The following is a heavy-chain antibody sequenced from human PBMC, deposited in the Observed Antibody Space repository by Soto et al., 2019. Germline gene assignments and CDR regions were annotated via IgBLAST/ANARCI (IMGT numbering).Heavy chain of an antibody. CDR2: ISAYNGNT. Sequence: ASVKVSCKASGYTFTSYGISWVRQAPGQGLEWMGWISAYNGNTNYAQKFQGRVTITRDTSASTAYMELSSLRSEDTAVYYCARESSSLYPGGYYYYGMDVWGQGTAVTVSS. CDR3: ARESSSLYPGGYYYYGMDV. CDR1: GYTFTSYG. J-gene: IGHJ6*02. D-gene: IGHD6-13*01. V-gene: IGHV1-18*01.